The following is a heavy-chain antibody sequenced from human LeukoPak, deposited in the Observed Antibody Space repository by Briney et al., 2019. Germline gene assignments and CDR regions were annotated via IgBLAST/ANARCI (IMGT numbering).Heavy chain of an antibody. CDR2: INHSGST. Sequence: SETLSLTCAVYGGSFSGYYWSWIRQPPGKGLEWIGEINHSGSTNYNPSLKSRVTISVDTSKNQFSPKLSSVTAADTAVYYCARGGTLRYFDWLSDAFDIWGQGTMVTVSS. CDR3: ARGGTLRYFDWLSDAFDI. CDR1: GGSFSGYY. V-gene: IGHV4-34*01. J-gene: IGHJ3*02. D-gene: IGHD3-9*01.